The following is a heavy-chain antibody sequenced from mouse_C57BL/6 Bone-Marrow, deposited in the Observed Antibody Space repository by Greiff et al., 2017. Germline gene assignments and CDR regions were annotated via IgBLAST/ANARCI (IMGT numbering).Heavy chain of an antibody. CDR2: IDPANGNT. V-gene: IGHV14-3*01. CDR3: ALGGVYYYGSTYWYFDV. J-gene: IGHJ1*03. CDR1: GFNIKNTY. Sequence: VQLQQSVAELVRPGASVKLSCTASGFNIKNTYMHWVKQRPEQSLEWIGRIDPANGNTKYAPKFQGKATITADTSSNTAYLQLSSLTSEDTAIYYCALGGVYYYGSTYWYFDVWGTGTTVTVSS. D-gene: IGHD1-1*01.